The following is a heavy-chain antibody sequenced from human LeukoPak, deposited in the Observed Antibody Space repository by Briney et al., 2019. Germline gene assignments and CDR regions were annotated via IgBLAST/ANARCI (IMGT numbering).Heavy chain of an antibody. Sequence: PGGSLRLSCAVSGLTFSEYWMHWVRQAAGKGLEWVAGISKDGGSTEYADFVKGRCTISRDNAKNTLDLQMNSLTVDDTAVYYCTSGIGTYDYWGLGAQVTVSS. CDR3: TSGIGTYDY. D-gene: IGHD1-14*01. J-gene: IGHJ4*02. CDR2: ISKDGGST. V-gene: IGHV3-74*03. CDR1: GLTFSEYW.